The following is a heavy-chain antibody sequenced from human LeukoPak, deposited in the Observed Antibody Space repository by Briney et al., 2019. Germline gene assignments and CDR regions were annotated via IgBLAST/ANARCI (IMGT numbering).Heavy chain of an antibody. V-gene: IGHV3-30*02. CDR2: IRYEGSEK. CDR3: AKAPRYSSSSY. CDR1: GFPFSSYG. J-gene: IGHJ4*02. Sequence: GGSLRLSCAASGFPFSSYGMHWVRQAPGKGLEWVAFIRYEGSEKFYADSVKGRFTISRDNFKNILHLEMSSLSTEDTALYYCAKAPRYSSSSYWGQGTLVTVSS. D-gene: IGHD6-6*01.